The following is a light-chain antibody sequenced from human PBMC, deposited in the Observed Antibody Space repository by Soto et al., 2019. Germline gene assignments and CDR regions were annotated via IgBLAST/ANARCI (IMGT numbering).Light chain of an antibody. CDR1: SSNIGSNY. Sequence: QSVLTQPPSASGTPGQRVTISCSGSSSNIGSNYVYWYQQLPGTAPKLLIYRNNQRPSGVPDRFSGSKSGTSASLAISGLRSEDEADYYCAAWDDSLSGLRFGGGTKVTVL. CDR2: RNN. CDR3: AAWDDSLSGLR. J-gene: IGLJ2*01. V-gene: IGLV1-47*01.